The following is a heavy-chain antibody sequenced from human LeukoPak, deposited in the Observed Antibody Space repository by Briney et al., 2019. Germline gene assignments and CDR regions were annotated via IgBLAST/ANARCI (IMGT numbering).Heavy chain of an antibody. CDR3: ATTYYYDLEGDY. V-gene: IGHV3-23*01. D-gene: IGHD3-22*01. Sequence: GGTLRLSCAASGFTFSSYGMSWVRQAPGKGLEWVSAISGSGGSTYYADSVKGRFTISRDNAKNSLYLQMNSLRAEDTAVYYCATTYYYDLEGDYWGQGTLVTVSS. CDR1: GFTFSSYG. CDR2: ISGSGGST. J-gene: IGHJ4*02.